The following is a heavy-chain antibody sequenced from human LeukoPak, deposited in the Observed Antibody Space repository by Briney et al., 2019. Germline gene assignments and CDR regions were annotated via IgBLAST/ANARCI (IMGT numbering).Heavy chain of an antibody. CDR1: GGSISSYY. Sequence: PSETLSLTCTVSGGSISSYYWSWIRQPPGKGLEWIGEINHSGSTNYNPSLKSRVTISVDTSKNQFSLKLSSVTAADTAVYYCARTHIVVVPAATDDAFDIWGQGTMVTVSS. J-gene: IGHJ3*02. D-gene: IGHD2-2*01. CDR3: ARTHIVVVPAATDDAFDI. CDR2: INHSGST. V-gene: IGHV4-34*01.